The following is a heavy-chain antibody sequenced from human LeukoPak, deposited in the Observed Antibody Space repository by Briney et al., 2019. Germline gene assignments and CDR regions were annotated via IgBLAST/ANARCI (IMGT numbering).Heavy chain of an antibody. V-gene: IGHV4-34*01. J-gene: IGHJ3*02. Sequence: SETLSLTCAVYGGSFGGYCWSWIRQPPGKGLEWIGNIYYSGSTYYNPSLESRVTMSLDTSKNRFSLKLSSVTAADTAVYYCARSDGYGLVGIWGQGTMVTVSS. CDR3: ARSDGYGLVGI. D-gene: IGHD5-18*01. CDR1: GGSFGGYC. CDR2: IYYSGST.